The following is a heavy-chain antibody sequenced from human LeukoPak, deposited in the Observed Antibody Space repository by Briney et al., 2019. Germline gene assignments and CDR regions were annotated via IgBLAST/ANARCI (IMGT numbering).Heavy chain of an antibody. D-gene: IGHD3-10*01. J-gene: IGHJ4*02. V-gene: IGHV1-2*06. Sequence: ASVKVSCKASGYTFTGYYMHWVRQAPGQGLEWMGRINPNSGGTNYAQKFQGRVTMTRDTSISTAYMELSRLRSDDTAVYYCARVITMVRGVIKALGYWGQGTLVTVSS. CDR2: INPNSGGT. CDR1: GYTFTGYY. CDR3: ARVITMVRGVIKALGY.